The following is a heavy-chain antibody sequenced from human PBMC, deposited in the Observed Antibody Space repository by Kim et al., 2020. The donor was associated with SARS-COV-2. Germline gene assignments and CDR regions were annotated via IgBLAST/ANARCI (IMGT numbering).Heavy chain of an antibody. V-gene: IGHV3-66*01. CDR3: ARDRPSSSWQHGLDY. D-gene: IGHD6-13*01. Sequence: GAVKGRFTISRDNSKNTLYLQMNSLRAEDTAVYYCARDRPSSSWQHGLDYWGQGTLVTVSS. J-gene: IGHJ4*02.